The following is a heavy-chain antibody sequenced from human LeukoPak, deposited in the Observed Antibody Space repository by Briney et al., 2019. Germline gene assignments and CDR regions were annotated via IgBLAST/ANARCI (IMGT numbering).Heavy chain of an antibody. CDR3: ARDLEDYNNYGEMAI. CDR1: GFTFSSYT. V-gene: IGHV3-21*01. Sequence: GGSLRLSCAVSGFTFSSYTMNWVRQAPGKGLEWVSTISTSSSYKYYADSVKGRFTISRDNAKNSLYLQMNSLRAEDTAVYYCARDLEDYNNYGEMAIWGQGALVTVSS. J-gene: IGHJ4*02. D-gene: IGHD4-11*01. CDR2: ISTSSSYK.